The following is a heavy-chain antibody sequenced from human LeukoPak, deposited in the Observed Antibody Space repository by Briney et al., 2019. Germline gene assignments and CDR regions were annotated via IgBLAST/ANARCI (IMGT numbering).Heavy chain of an antibody. CDR3: ARGGGSSGWFDGNWFDP. J-gene: IGHJ5*02. CDR2: INPNSGGT. Sequence: ASVKVSCKASGYTFTGYYMHWVRQAPGQGLEWMGWINPNSGGTNYAQKFQGRVTMTRDTSISTAYMELSRLRSDDTAVYYCARGGGSSGWFDGNWFDPWGQGTLVTVSS. V-gene: IGHV1-2*02. D-gene: IGHD6-19*01. CDR1: GYTFTGYY.